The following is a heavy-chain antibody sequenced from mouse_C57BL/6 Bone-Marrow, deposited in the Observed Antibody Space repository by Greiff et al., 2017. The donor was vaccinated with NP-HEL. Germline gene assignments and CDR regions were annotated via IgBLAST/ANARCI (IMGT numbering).Heavy chain of an antibody. D-gene: IGHD1-1*01. CDR2: FYPGSGSI. J-gene: IGHJ2*01. CDR3: ARHGFTVVATSYYFDY. CDR1: GYTFTEYT. Sequence: VQLQESGAELVKPGASVKLSCKASGYTFTEYTIHWVKQRSGQGLEWIGWFYPGSGSIKYNEKFKDKATLTADKSSSTVYMELSRLTSEDSAVYFCARHGFTVVATSYYFDYWGQGTTLTVSS. V-gene: IGHV1-62-2*01.